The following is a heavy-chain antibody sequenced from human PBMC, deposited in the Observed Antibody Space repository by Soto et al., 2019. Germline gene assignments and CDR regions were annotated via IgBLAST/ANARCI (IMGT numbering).Heavy chain of an antibody. J-gene: IGHJ4*02. CDR2: IIPIFGRP. CDR3: ARMKLARLDL. Sequence: VQLVQSGAEVKKPGSSVKVSCKSSGGTFSSYAISWVRQAPGQGLEWMGGIIPIFGRPDYAQKLQGRVTITADESTSTAYMELSSLRSEDTAVYYCARMKLARLDLWGQGTLVTVSS. V-gene: IGHV1-69*01. CDR1: GGTFSSYA.